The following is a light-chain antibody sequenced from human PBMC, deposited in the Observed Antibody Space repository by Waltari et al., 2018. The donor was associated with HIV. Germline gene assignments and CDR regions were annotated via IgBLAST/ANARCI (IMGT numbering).Light chain of an antibody. Sequence: QPVLTQPPSASGTPGQRVIISSSGSSSTLGITPVSWYQKRPGTAAKVLIYFNNQRPSGVPDRFSGSKSGTSASLAITGLQSEDEADYYCGTWDDSLNAYVFGTGTTVTVL. CDR1: SSTLGITP. CDR3: GTWDDSLNAYV. V-gene: IGLV1-44*01. CDR2: FNN. J-gene: IGLJ1*01.